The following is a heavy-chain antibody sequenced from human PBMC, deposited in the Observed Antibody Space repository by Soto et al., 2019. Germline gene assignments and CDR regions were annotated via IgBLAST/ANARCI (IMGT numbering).Heavy chain of an antibody. CDR1: GGSISSGGYY. CDR3: ARAVDWYYYMDV. CDR2: IYYSGST. Sequence: SETLSLTCTVSGGSISSGGYYWSWIRQHPGKGLEWIGYIYYSGSTYYNPSLKSRVTISVDTSKNQFSLKLSSVTAADTAVYYCARAVDWYYYMDVWGKGTMVTVSS. D-gene: IGHD3-9*01. V-gene: IGHV4-31*03. J-gene: IGHJ6*03.